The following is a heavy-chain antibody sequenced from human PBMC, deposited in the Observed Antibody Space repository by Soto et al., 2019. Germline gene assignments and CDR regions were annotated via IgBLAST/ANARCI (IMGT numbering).Heavy chain of an antibody. J-gene: IGHJ4*02. Sequence: GGSLRLSCATSGFTFSSFDMDWVRQAPGKGLEWVSSIHRASTYIYYADSVRGRFTISRDNAKSSLYLQMNSLTVDDTAVYYCARRAVTTYHFFDYWGQGALVTVSS. CDR3: ARRAVTTYHFFDY. D-gene: IGHD4-17*01. V-gene: IGHV3-21*06. CDR2: IHRASTYI. CDR1: GFTFSSFD.